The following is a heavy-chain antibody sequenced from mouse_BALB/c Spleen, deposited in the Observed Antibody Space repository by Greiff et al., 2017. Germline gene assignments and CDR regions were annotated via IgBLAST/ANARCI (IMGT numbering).Heavy chain of an antibody. CDR3: ARGQLGLGDY. D-gene: IGHD3-2*01. V-gene: IGHV3-8*02. Sequence: EVKLMESGPSLVKPSQTLSLTCSVTGDSITSGYWNWIRKFPGLKLEYMGYISYSGSTYYNPSLKSRISITRDTSKNQYYLQLNSVTTEDTATYYCARGQLGLGDYWGQGTSVTVSS. CDR1: GDSITSGY. J-gene: IGHJ4*01. CDR2: ISYSGST.